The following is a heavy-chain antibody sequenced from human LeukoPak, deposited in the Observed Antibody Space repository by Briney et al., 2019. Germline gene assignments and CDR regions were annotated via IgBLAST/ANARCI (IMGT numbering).Heavy chain of an antibody. Sequence: PSETLSLTCTVSGGSISSYYWSWIRQPPGKGLEWIGYIYYSGSTNYNPSLKSRVTISVDTSKNQFSLKLSSVTAADTAVYYCAREGYSSSAGGAFDYWGQGTLVTVSS. D-gene: IGHD6-13*01. J-gene: IGHJ4*02. CDR2: IYYSGST. CDR1: GGSISSYY. CDR3: AREGYSSSAGGAFDY. V-gene: IGHV4-59*01.